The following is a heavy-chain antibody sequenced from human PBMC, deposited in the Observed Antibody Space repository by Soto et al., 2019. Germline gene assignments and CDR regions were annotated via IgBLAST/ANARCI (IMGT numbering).Heavy chain of an antibody. J-gene: IGHJ6*02. CDR3: ASGPDYGMDV. CDR2: ISYDGSNK. V-gene: IGHV3-30-3*01. CDR1: GFTFSSYA. Sequence: PGGSLRLSCAASGFTFSSYAMHWVRQAPGKGLEWVAVISYDGSNKYYADSVKGRFTISRDNSKNTLYLQMNSLRAEDTAVYYCASGPDYGMDVWGQGTTVNVSS.